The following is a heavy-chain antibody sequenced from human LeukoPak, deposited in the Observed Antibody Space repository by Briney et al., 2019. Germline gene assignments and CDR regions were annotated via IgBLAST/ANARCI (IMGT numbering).Heavy chain of an antibody. CDR3: TRSRGLLPHFDY. CDR2: IRSKAYGGTT. Sequence: AGGSLRLSCAASGFTFSDQYMDWVRQAPGKGLEWVGFIRSKAYGGTTEYAASVKGRFTISRDDSKSIAYLQMNSLKTEDTAVYYCTRSRGLLPHFDYWGQGTLVTVSS. D-gene: IGHD3-22*01. J-gene: IGHJ4*02. CDR1: GFTFSDQY. V-gene: IGHV3-49*04.